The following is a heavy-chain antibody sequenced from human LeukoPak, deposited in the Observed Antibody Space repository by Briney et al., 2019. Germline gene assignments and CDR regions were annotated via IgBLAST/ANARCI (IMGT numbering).Heavy chain of an antibody. Sequence: SGTLSLTCAVSGDSISTSTWWNWVRQPPGKGLEWIGEIYHSGSTNRNPSLKSRVTISVDKTNNQFSLKLSSVTAADTAMYYCARGHNENNYKSTIDVWGQGTMVTVSS. V-gene: IGHV4-4*02. CDR2: IYHSGST. CDR3: ARGHNENNYKSTIDV. D-gene: IGHD1/OR15-1a*01. J-gene: IGHJ3*01. CDR1: GDSISTSTW.